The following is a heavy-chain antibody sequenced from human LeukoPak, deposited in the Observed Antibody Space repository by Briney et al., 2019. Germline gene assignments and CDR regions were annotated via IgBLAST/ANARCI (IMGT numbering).Heavy chain of an antibody. CDR3: AKISGSSWYYFDY. D-gene: IGHD6-13*01. Sequence: GGSLRLSCAASGFTFSSYAMHWVRQAPGKGLEWVAVMSYDGTHKYYADSVKGRFTISRDNSKNTLYLQMNSLRAEDTAVYYCAKISGSSWYYFDYWGQGTLVTVSS. V-gene: IGHV3-30-3*02. CDR1: GFTFSSYA. J-gene: IGHJ4*02. CDR2: MSYDGTHK.